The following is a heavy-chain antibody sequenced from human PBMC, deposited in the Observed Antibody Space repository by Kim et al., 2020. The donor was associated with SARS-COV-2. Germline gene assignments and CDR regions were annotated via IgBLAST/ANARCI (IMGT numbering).Heavy chain of an antibody. CDR3: ARPPNDYYDSSGSYYFDS. D-gene: IGHD3-22*01. Sequence: SETLSLTCTVSGGSISSSSDYWGWIRQPPGKGLEWIGSIYYSGRTYYNPSLKSRVTISVDTSKKQLSLKLSSVTAADTAVYYCARPPNDYYDSSGSYYFDSWGQGTLVTVSS. J-gene: IGHJ4*02. CDR1: GGSISSSSDY. CDR2: IYYSGRT. V-gene: IGHV4-39*01.